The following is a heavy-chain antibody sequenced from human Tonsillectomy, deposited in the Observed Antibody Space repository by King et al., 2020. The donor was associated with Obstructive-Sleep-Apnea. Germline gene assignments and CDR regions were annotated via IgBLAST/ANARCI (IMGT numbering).Heavy chain of an antibody. J-gene: IGHJ4*02. CDR1: AFIVTDYN. Sequence: VQLVESGGGLVKPGGSLTLSCAASAFIVTDYNMHWIRQAPGKGLEWVSYISSSGTRKYYADSVKGRFTISRDNAKNSLYLQMNYLRAEDTAMYYCARDPERDYYDFDEHLDYWGQGTLVTVSS. CDR2: ISSSGTRK. CDR3: ARDPERDYYDFDEHLDY. V-gene: IGHV3-11*01. D-gene: IGHD3-16*01.